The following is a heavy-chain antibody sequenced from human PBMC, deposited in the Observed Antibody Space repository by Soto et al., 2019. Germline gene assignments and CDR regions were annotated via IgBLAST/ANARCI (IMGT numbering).Heavy chain of an antibody. CDR3: ARPDYYDSSGYYR. CDR1: GYRFTSYW. V-gene: IGHV5-51*01. J-gene: IGHJ5*02. D-gene: IGHD3-22*01. CDR2: IYPGDSDT. Sequence: GESLKISCKGSGYRFTSYWIGWVRQMPGKGLEWMGIIYPGDSDTRYSPSFQGQVTISADKSISTAYLQWSSLKASDTAMYYCARPDYYDSSGYYRWGQGTLVTVSS.